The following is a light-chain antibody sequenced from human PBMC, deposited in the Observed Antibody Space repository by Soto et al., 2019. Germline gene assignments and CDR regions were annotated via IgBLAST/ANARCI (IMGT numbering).Light chain of an antibody. CDR2: GAS. J-gene: IGKJ4*01. CDR1: QSVSSN. CDR3: QQYNRWPLT. V-gene: IGKV3-15*01. Sequence: EIVMTQSPATLSVSPGERATLSCRASQSVSSNLAWYHQKPGQAPRLLIYGASTRATGIPGRFSGSGSGTEFTLTISSLQSEDFGVYYCQQYNRWPLTFGGGTKVAIK.